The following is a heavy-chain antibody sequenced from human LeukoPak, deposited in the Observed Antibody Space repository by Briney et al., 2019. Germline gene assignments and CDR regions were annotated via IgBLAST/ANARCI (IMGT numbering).Heavy chain of an antibody. D-gene: IGHD6-6*01. Sequence: SETLSLTCTVSGRSISSTSYYCAWIRQPRGKGRGWIGNIYYSESTLYNPSLKSRVTISVDTYKNKFSLKLSSVTAADTAVYYCARFSSSHFDSWGQGNLVTVSS. V-gene: IGHV4-39*01. CDR2: IYYSEST. CDR1: GRSISSTSYY. CDR3: ARFSSSHFDS. J-gene: IGHJ4*02.